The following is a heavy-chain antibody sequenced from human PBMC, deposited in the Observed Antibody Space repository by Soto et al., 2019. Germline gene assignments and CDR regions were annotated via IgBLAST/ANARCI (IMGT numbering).Heavy chain of an antibody. CDR3: ARRQELSGPNYFES. J-gene: IGHJ4*01. D-gene: IGHD1-26*01. Sequence: ASVNVSFKASGYTFTTYYINWVRQAPGQWLELMGWMNPYTGKAGYAQKFQGRVTMNRDNSISTAYMELSSLRSEDTAVDYCARRQELSGPNYFESWGLGTLVNVSS. CDR1: GYTFTTYY. V-gene: IGHV1-8*01. CDR2: MNPYTGKA.